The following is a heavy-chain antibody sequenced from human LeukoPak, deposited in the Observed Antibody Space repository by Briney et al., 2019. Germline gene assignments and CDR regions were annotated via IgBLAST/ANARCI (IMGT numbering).Heavy chain of an antibody. Sequence: GGSLRLSCAASGFTFSSYAMSWVRQAPGEGLEWVSAISGSGGSTYYADSVKGRFTISRDNSKNTLYLQMNGLRAEDTAVYYCAKGNYYDSSGYYSYYYYGMDVWGQGTTVTVSS. J-gene: IGHJ6*02. CDR1: GFTFSSYA. CDR2: ISGSGGST. CDR3: AKGNYYDSSGYYSYYYYGMDV. D-gene: IGHD3-22*01. V-gene: IGHV3-23*01.